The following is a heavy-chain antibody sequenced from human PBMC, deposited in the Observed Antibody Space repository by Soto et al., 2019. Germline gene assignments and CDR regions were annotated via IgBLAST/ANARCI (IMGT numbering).Heavy chain of an antibody. CDR1: GFTFSSYA. J-gene: IGHJ6*02. Sequence: EVQLLESGGGLVQPGGSLRLSCAASGFTFSSYAMSWVRQAPGKGLEWVSAISGSGGSTYYADSVKGRFTISRDNSKNTLYLQMNSLRAEDTAVYYCAKDPEDIVVVPAAIPYGMDVWGQVTTVTVSS. CDR3: AKDPEDIVVVPAAIPYGMDV. CDR2: ISGSGGST. V-gene: IGHV3-23*01. D-gene: IGHD2-2*01.